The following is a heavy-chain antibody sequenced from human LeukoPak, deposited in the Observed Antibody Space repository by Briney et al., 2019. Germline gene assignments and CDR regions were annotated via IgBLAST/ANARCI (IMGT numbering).Heavy chain of an antibody. Sequence: AETLSLTCTVSGGSIRSFYWSWVRQPAGKGLEWIGRIYTSGTTSYNPSFKSRVTMSVDTSKNQFSLNVSSLTAADTAVYYCARGGEWSSSPLEHWGQGALVTVSS. CDR3: ARGGEWSSSPLEH. V-gene: IGHV4-4*07. CDR1: GGSIRSFY. D-gene: IGHD6-6*01. J-gene: IGHJ1*01. CDR2: IYTSGTT.